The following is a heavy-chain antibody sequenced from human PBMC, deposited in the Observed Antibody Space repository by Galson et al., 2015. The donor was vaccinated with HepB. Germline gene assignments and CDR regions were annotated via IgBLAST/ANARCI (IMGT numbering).Heavy chain of an antibody. CDR2: LWSDGTNK. J-gene: IGHJ4*01. CDR1: GFTFSTYG. V-gene: IGHV3-33*01. D-gene: IGHD6-13*01. CDR3: ARDYDGSSWYYFDS. Sequence: SLRLSCAASGFTFSTYGMHWVRQAPGKGLEWVAALWSDGTNKDYADSVKGRFNISRDTSKNTLYLEMNSLRAEDTAVYYYARDYDGSSWYYFDSWGHGTLVTVSS.